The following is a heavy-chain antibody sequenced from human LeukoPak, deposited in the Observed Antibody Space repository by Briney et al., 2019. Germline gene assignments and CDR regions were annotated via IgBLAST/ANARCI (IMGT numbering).Heavy chain of an antibody. J-gene: IGHJ5*02. Sequence: KPSETLSLTCAVSGGSISSYYWSWIRQPPGKGLEWIGYIYYSGSTNYNPSLKSRVTISVDTSKNQFSLKLSSVTAADTAVYYCARVMLTGYSNWSDPWGQGTLVTVSS. D-gene: IGHD3-9*01. CDR2: IYYSGST. CDR3: ARVMLTGYSNWSDP. CDR1: GGSISSYY. V-gene: IGHV4-59*01.